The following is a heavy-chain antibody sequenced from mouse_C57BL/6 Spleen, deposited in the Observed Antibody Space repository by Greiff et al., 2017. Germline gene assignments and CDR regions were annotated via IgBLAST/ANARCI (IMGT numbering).Heavy chain of an antibody. CDR3: ANDYSLDY. CDR1: GYTFTSYW. V-gene: IGHV1-7*01. D-gene: IGHD2-4*01. CDR2: INPSSGYT. J-gene: IGHJ2*01. Sequence: QVQLKESGAELAKPGASVKLSCKASGYTFTSYWMHWVKQRPGQGLEWIGFINPSSGYTKYNQKFKDKATLTADKSTSTAYMQLSSLTYEDSAVYYCANDYSLDYWGQGTTLTVSS.